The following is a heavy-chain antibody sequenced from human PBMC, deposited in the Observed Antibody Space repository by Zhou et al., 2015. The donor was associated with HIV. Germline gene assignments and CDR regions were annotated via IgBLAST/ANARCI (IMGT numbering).Heavy chain of an antibody. D-gene: IGHD6-13*01. CDR1: GGTFSSYA. J-gene: IGHJ4*02. CDR2: IIPIFGTA. V-gene: IGHV1-69*01. CDR3: ARDGSVRVRSSSWYNYFDY. Sequence: QVQLVQSGAEVKKPGSSVKVSCKASGGTFSSYAISWVRQAPGQGLEWMGGIIPIFGTANYAQKFQGRVTITADESTSTAYMELSSLRSEDTAVYYCARDGSVRVRSSSWYNYFDYWGQGTLVTVSS.